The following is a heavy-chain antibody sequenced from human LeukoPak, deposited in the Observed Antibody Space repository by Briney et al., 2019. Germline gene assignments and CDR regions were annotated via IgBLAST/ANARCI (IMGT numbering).Heavy chain of an antibody. Sequence: GGSLRLSCAAAGFTFDDYSMHWVRQAPGKGLEWVSGIRWNSGSIGYADSVKGLFTISRDNAKNSLYLQMNSLRAEDTALYYCAKDMGSPWKAFDLWGRGTLVTVSS. D-gene: IGHD1-1*01. V-gene: IGHV3-9*01. CDR1: GFTFDDYS. CDR3: AKDMGSPWKAFDL. CDR2: IRWNSGSI. J-gene: IGHJ2*01.